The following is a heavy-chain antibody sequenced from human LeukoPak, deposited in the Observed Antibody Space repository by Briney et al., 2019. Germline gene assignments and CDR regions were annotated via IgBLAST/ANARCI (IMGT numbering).Heavy chain of an antibody. CDR2: ISSSSTI. V-gene: IGHV3-48*04. Sequence: GGSLRLSCAASGFTFSSYSMNWVRQAPGKGLEWVSYISSSSTIYYADSVKGRFTISRDNAKNSLYLQMNSLRAEDTAVYYCARARRGAFDYWGQGTLVTVSS. CDR1: GFTFSSYS. J-gene: IGHJ4*02. D-gene: IGHD6-6*01. CDR3: ARARRGAFDY.